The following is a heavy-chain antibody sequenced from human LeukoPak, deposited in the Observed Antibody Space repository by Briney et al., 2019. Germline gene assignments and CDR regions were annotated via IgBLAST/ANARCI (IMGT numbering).Heavy chain of an antibody. CDR2: ISTSAGTI. CDR1: GFTFSDYY. Sequence: GGSLKLSCAASGFTFSDYYMTWIRQAPGKGLEWISYISTSAGTIYYADSVKGRFTISRDNAKNSLYLQMNSLRAEDTAVYYCARDAIDSSGFDFDYWGQGTLVTVSS. V-gene: IGHV3-11*01. D-gene: IGHD3-22*01. J-gene: IGHJ4*02. CDR3: ARDAIDSSGFDFDY.